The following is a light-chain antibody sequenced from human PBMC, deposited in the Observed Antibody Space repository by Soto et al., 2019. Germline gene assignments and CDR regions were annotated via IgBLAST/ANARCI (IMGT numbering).Light chain of an antibody. CDR3: SSKGRGTPVV. CDR2: EVS. J-gene: IGLJ1*01. CDR1: SSDVGRYNY. Sequence: QSALTQPASVSGSPGQSISISCTGTSSDVGRYNYVSWYQQHPGKAPKLMIYEVSNRPSGGYGRFSGAKSGNTASLTISGLQGGDEADYCCSSKGRGTPVVFGTGTQVTVL. V-gene: IGLV2-14*01.